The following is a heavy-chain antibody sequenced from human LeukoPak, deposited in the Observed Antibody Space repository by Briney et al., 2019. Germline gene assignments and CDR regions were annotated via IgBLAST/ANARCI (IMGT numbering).Heavy chain of an antibody. CDR2: IYTSGDT. CDR1: GVTVSGSY. D-gene: IGHD1-26*01. V-gene: IGHV3-66*01. J-gene: IGHJ4*02. CDR3: VRVRYSGSWFPVPNFDC. Sequence: GGTLRLSCAASGVTVSGSYMSWVRQAPGKGLEWVSVIYTSGDTYYADSVKGRFTISRDSSKNTLYLQMNTLRTEDTAVYYCVRVRYSGSWFPVPNFDCWGQGTLVTVSS.